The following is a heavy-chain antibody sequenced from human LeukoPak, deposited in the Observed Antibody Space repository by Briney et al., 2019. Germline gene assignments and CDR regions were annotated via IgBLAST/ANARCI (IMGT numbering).Heavy chain of an antibody. CDR3: ASSRYDSSGYYGIIGY. D-gene: IGHD3-22*01. Sequence: GGSLRLSCAASGFTFSSYEMNWVRQAPGKGLEWVSYISSSGSTIYYADSVEGRFTISRDNAKNSLYLQMNSLRAEDTALYYCASSRYDSSGYYGIIGYWGQGTLVTVSS. V-gene: IGHV3-48*03. CDR2: ISSSGSTI. J-gene: IGHJ4*02. CDR1: GFTFSSYE.